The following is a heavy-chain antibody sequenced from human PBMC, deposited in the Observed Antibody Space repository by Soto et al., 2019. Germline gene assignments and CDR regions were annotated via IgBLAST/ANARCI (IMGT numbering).Heavy chain of an antibody. CDR3: ARIMAASGTGFDY. Sequence: ESLKISCKVSGYSFISYWIGWVRQVPGKGLEWMGIIYPGDSDTRYSPSFQGQVTISADKSINTAYLQWSSLKASDTAMYYCARIMAASGTGFDYWGQGTLVTVSS. CDR1: GYSFISYW. J-gene: IGHJ4*02. CDR2: IYPGDSDT. V-gene: IGHV5-51*01. D-gene: IGHD3-16*01.